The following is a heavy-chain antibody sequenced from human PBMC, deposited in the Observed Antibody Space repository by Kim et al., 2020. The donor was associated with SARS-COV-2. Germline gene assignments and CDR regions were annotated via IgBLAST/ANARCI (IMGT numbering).Heavy chain of an antibody. CDR1: GFTFSSYA. CDR2: ISGSGGST. V-gene: IGHV3-23*01. Sequence: GGSLRLSCAASGFTFSSYAMSWVRQAPGKGLEWVSAISGSGGSTYYADSVKGRFTISRDNSKNTLYLQMNSLRAEDTAVYYCAKDLREYRRGQSFDYWGQGTLVTVSS. J-gene: IGHJ4*02. D-gene: IGHD6-6*01. CDR3: AKDLREYRRGQSFDY.